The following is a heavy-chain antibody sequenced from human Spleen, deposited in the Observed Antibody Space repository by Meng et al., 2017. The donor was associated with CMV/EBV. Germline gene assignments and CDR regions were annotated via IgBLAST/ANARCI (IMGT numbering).Heavy chain of an antibody. CDR3: ARVHSGSYLIDY. CDR1: GDAVGGDF. J-gene: IGHJ4*02. D-gene: IGHD1-26*01. CDR2: IYYSGST. Sequence: SETLSLTCSVSGDAVGGDFWSWIRQPPGKGLEWIGYIYYSGSTNYNPSLKSRVTISVDTSKNQFSLKLSSVTAADTAVYYCARVHSGSYLIDYWGQGTLVTVSS. V-gene: IGHV4-59*02.